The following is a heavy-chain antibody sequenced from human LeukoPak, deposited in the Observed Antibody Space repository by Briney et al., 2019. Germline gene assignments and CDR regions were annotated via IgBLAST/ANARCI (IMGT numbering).Heavy chain of an antibody. CDR1: GSTFSSYA. J-gene: IGHJ3*02. CDR2: ITKSGDQT. D-gene: IGHD5-24*01. V-gene: IGHV3-23*01. CDR3: VKSAGKDGYRDVFDI. Sequence: GGSLRLSCAASGSTFSSYAMSWVRQAPGKGLEWASTITKSGDQTHYADSVRGLFTISRDIFKNTLYLQMNSLRAEDTAVYHCVKSAGKDGYRDVFDIWGQGTVVTVSS.